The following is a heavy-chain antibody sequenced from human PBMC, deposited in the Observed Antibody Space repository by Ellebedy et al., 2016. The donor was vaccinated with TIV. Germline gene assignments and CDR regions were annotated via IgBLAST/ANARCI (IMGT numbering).Heavy chain of an antibody. J-gene: IGHJ3*02. CDR3: ASRAIFGMGIDAFDI. CDR1: GGSISSYY. Sequence: SETLSLXXTVSGGSISSYYWSWIRQPPGKGLEWIGYIYYSGSTNYNPSLKSRVTTSVDTSKNQFSLKLSSVTAADTAVYYCASRAIFGMGIDAFDIWGQGTMVTVSS. D-gene: IGHD3-3*01. V-gene: IGHV4-59*01. CDR2: IYYSGST.